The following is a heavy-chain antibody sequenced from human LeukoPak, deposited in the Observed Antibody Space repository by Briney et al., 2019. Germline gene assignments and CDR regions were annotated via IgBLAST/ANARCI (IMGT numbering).Heavy chain of an antibody. V-gene: IGHV1-2*02. CDR3: ARAGSGWSF. D-gene: IGHD6-19*01. J-gene: IGHJ4*02. Sequence: ASVKVSCKASGYTFTGYYMHWVRQDVRQGLQWMGWIDPKSGTTKYAPRFQGRVTMTGDTSTRTVYMEVTSLRFDDTAVYYCARAGSGWSFWGQGTLVTVSA. CDR2: IDPKSGTT. CDR1: GYTFTGYY.